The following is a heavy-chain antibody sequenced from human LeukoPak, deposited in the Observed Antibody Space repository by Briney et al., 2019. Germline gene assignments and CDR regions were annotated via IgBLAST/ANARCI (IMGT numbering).Heavy chain of an antibody. CDR3: ARDRYLGYCSGGSCYPGYYFDY. D-gene: IGHD2-15*01. CDR1: GGSISSGGYY. V-gene: IGHV4-31*03. CDR2: IYYSGST. J-gene: IGHJ4*02. Sequence: SQTLSLTCTVSGGSISSGGYYWSWIRQHPGKGLEWIGYIYYSGSTYYNPSLKSRVTISVDTSKNQFSLKLSSVTAADTAVYYCARDRYLGYCSGGSCYPGYYFDYWGQGTLVTVSS.